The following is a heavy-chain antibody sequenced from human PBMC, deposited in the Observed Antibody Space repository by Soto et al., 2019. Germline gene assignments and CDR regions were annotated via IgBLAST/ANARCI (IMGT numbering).Heavy chain of an antibody. D-gene: IGHD3-9*01. Sequence: SETLSLTCTVSGGSISSYYWSWIRQPPGKGLEWIGYIYYSGSTNYNPSLKSRVTISVDTSKNQFSLKLSSVTAADTAVYYCARVYFKYYFDYWGQGTLVTVSS. CDR2: IYYSGST. CDR3: ARVYFKYYFDY. V-gene: IGHV4-59*01. CDR1: GGSISSYY. J-gene: IGHJ4*02.